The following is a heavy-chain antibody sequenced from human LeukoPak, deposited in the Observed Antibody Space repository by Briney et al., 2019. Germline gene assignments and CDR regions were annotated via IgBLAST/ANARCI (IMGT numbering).Heavy chain of an antibody. D-gene: IGHD4-17*01. CDR1: GFTFTSSA. CDR3: AADPDYGDYIGYYGMDV. J-gene: IGHJ6*02. Sequence: ASVKVCCKASGFTFTSSAVQWVRQARGQRLEWIGWIVVGSGNTNYAQKFQERVTITRDMSTSTAYMELSSLRSEDTAVYYCAADPDYGDYIGYYGMDVWGQGTTVTVSS. CDR2: IVVGSGNT. V-gene: IGHV1-58*01.